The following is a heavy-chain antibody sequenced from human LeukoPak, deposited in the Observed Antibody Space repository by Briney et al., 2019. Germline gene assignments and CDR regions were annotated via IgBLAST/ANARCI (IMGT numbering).Heavy chain of an antibody. CDR3: ARIEKLDYYDGSGDIDY. J-gene: IGHJ4*02. CDR2: IHHAGTT. V-gene: IGHV4-38-2*02. CDR1: DFYISSGHY. Sequence: SGTLSLTCTVSDFYISSGHYWGWIRQPPGKGLGGIANIHHAGTTYYNPSLKSRFTISVETSKNQFSLKLSPVTAADTAVYYCARIEKLDYYDGSGDIDYWGQGTLVTVSS. D-gene: IGHD3-22*01.